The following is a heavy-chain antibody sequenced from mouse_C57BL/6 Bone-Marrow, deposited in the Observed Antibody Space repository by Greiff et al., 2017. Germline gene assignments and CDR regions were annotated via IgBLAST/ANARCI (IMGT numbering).Heavy chain of an antibody. CDR1: GFTFSDYY. D-gene: IGHD2-1*01. CDR2: ISNGGGST. Sequence: EVHLVESGGGLVQPGGSLKLSCAASGFTFSDYYMYWVRQTPEKRLEWVAYISNGGGSTYYPDTVKGRFTISRDNAKNTLYLQMSRLKSEDTAMYYCARQGLYGNYGAWFAYWGQGTLVTVSA. CDR3: ARQGLYGNYGAWFAY. J-gene: IGHJ3*01. V-gene: IGHV5-12*01.